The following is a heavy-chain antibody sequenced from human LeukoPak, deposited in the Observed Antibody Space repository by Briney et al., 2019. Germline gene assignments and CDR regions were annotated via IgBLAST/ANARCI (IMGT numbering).Heavy chain of an antibody. CDR2: ISSSSSYI. J-gene: IGHJ5*02. Sequence: GGSLRLSCAASGFTFSSYSMNWVRQAPGKGLEWVSSISSSSSYIYYADSVKGRFTISRDNAKNSLYLQMNSLRAEDTAVYYCAVKDGYRAYNWFDPWGQGTLVTVSS. V-gene: IGHV3-21*01. CDR3: AVKDGYRAYNWFDP. CDR1: GFTFSSYS. D-gene: IGHD3-16*02.